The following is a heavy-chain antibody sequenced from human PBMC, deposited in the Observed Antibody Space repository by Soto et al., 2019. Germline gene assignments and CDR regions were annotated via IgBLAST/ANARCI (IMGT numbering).Heavy chain of an antibody. J-gene: IGHJ4*02. Sequence: PGVSLRLSCAASGFTFRSYAMHWVRQAPGKGLEWVAVISYDGSTKYYADSVNCRFTISRDNSKNTLYLQMSSLRAEDTAVYSCARDDGSGSNFLYWGQGTLVTVSS. V-gene: IGHV3-30-3*01. D-gene: IGHD3-10*01. CDR2: ISYDGSTK. CDR1: GFTFRSYA. CDR3: ARDDGSGSNFLY.